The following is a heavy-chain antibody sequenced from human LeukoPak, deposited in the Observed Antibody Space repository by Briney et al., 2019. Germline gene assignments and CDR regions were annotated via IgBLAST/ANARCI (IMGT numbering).Heavy chain of an antibody. CDR3: AREVNGDYGRYYYYMDV. Sequence: ASVKLSCKASGYTFTSYAMNWVRQAPGQGLEWMGWINTNTGNPTYAQGFTGRFVFSLDTSVSTAYLQISSLKAEDTAVYYCAREVNGDYGRYYYYMDVWGKGTTVTVSS. V-gene: IGHV7-4-1*02. J-gene: IGHJ6*03. CDR1: GYTFTSYA. D-gene: IGHD4-17*01. CDR2: INTNTGNP.